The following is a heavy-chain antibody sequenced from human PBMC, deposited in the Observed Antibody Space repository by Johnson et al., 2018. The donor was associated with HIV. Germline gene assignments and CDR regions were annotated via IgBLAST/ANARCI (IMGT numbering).Heavy chain of an antibody. CDR1: GFTFSNYP. D-gene: IGHD1-14*01. Sequence: QVQLVESGGGVVQPGRSLRLSCAASGFTFSNYPMHWVRQAPGKGLEWVAVISFDGSNKYYADSVKGRFSISRDNSKNKLYLQINSLTAGDTAVYYCVREHRADESFDLWGQGTMVTVSS. J-gene: IGHJ3*01. V-gene: IGHV3-30*14. CDR2: ISFDGSNK. CDR3: VREHRADESFDL.